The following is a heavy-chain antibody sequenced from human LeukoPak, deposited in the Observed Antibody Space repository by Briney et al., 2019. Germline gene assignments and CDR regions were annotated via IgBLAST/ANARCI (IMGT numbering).Heavy chain of an antibody. CDR3: ATGVVAATPGLGY. Sequence: ASVKVSCKASGYTFTSYYMHWVRQAPGQGLEWMGIVNPSGGSTSYAQKFQGRVTMTRDTSTSTVYMELSSRRSEDTAVYYCATGVVAATPGLGYWGQGTLVTVSS. V-gene: IGHV1-46*01. J-gene: IGHJ4*02. CDR2: VNPSGGST. CDR1: GYTFTSYY. D-gene: IGHD2-15*01.